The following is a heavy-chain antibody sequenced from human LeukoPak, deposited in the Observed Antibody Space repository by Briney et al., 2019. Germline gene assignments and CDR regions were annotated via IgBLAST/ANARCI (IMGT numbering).Heavy chain of an antibody. V-gene: IGHV1-24*01. Sequence: ASVKVSCKVSGYALTELSMHWVRQAPGKGLEWMGGFDPEDGETIYAQKFQGRVTITRDTSASTAYMELSSLRSEDTAVYYCARSAGSSSWNPHDYWGQGTLVTVSS. CDR1: GYALTELS. D-gene: IGHD6-13*01. CDR2: FDPEDGET. CDR3: ARSAGSSSWNPHDY. J-gene: IGHJ4*02.